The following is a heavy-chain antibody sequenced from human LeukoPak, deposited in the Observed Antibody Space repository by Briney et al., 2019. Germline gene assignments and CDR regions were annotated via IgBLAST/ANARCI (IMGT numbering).Heavy chain of an antibody. CDR1: GFTFDDYA. J-gene: IGHJ4*02. D-gene: IGHD3-10*01. CDR3: AKDLVRAFDY. V-gene: IGHV3-9*01. CDR2: ISWNSGSI. Sequence: GRSLRLSCAASGFTFDDYAMHWVRQAPGKGLEWVSGISWNSGSIGYADSVKGRFTISRDNSKNTLYLQMNSLRAEDTAVYYCAKDLVRAFDYWGQGTLVTVSS.